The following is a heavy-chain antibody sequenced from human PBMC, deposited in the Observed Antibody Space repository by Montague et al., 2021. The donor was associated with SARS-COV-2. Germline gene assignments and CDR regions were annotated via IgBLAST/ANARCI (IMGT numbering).Heavy chain of an antibody. Sequence: SETLSLTCTVYAGTISSCSYHRASSRKTPAKGLAWLGCIYYSGSPYHNPSLKSRVTISVDTPEIQFALKLSYVTAADTAVYYCARHERQWLRLYPYYFDYWDQGTLVTVAS. V-gene: IGHV4-39*01. CDR2: IYYSGSP. CDR1: AGTISSCSYH. CDR3: ARHERQWLRLYPYYFDY. D-gene: IGHD5-12*01. J-gene: IGHJ4*02.